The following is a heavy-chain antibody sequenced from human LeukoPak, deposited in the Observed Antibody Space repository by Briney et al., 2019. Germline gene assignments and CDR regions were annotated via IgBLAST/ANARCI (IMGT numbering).Heavy chain of an antibody. V-gene: IGHV1-2*02. Sequence: ASVKVSCKASGYTFTGYYMHWVRQAPGQGLEWMEWINPNSGGTNYAQKFQGRVTMARDTSISTAYMELSRLRSDDTAVYYCARSCSGGSCYSDHYGMDVWGQGTTVTVSS. CDR3: ARSCSGGSCYSDHYGMDV. CDR1: GYTFTGYY. D-gene: IGHD2-15*01. CDR2: INPNSGGT. J-gene: IGHJ6*02.